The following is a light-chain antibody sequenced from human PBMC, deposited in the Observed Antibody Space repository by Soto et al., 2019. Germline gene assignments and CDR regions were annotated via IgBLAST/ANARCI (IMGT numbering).Light chain of an antibody. CDR3: QQYGSSPPT. CDR2: GAS. J-gene: IGKJ1*01. Sequence: EIVLTQSPGTLSLSPGERATLSCRASQSVTSSFLAWYQQKPGQAPRLLMYGASSRATGIPDRFSGSGSGTDFTRTISRLEPEDFAVFYCQQYGSSPPTFGQGTKVEIK. CDR1: QSVTSSF. V-gene: IGKV3-20*01.